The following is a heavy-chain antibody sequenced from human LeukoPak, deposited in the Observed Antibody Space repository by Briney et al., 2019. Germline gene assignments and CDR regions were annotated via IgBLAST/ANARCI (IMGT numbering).Heavy chain of an antibody. CDR2: ISSSSSTI. CDR1: GFTISSNH. Sequence: PGGSLRLSCATSGFTISSNHINWVRQAPGKGLDWVSYISSSSSTIYYADSVKGRFTISRDNAKNSLYLQMNSLRAEDTAVYYCAREEQLGPFDYWGQGTLVTVSS. D-gene: IGHD6-6*01. CDR3: AREEQLGPFDY. V-gene: IGHV3-48*01. J-gene: IGHJ4*02.